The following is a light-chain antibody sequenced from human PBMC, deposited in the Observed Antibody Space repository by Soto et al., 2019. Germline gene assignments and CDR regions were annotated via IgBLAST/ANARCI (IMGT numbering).Light chain of an antibody. J-gene: IGKJ2*01. CDR1: QSVGSPY. CDR3: QQYGTSLYT. CDR2: GTS. Sequence: ENVLTQSPGTLSLSPGERATLSCRTSQSVGSPYLAWYQQKPGQAPRLLIYGTSSRATGIPDRFSGSGSGTDFTLTISRLEPEDFAVYYCQQYGTSLYTFGQGTKLEIK. V-gene: IGKV3-20*01.